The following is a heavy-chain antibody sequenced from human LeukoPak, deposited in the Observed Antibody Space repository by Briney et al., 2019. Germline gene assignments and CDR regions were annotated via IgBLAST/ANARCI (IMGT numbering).Heavy chain of an antibody. Sequence: GGSLRLSCAASGFTFSSYWMNWVRQAPGKGLVWVSRIASDGSSTTYADSVKGRFSISRDNAKNTLYLQMNNLRADDTAVYYCANEIRPNDYWGQGTLVTGSS. V-gene: IGHV3-74*01. D-gene: IGHD1-1*01. J-gene: IGHJ4*02. CDR2: IASDGSST. CDR1: GFTFSSYW. CDR3: ANEIRPNDY.